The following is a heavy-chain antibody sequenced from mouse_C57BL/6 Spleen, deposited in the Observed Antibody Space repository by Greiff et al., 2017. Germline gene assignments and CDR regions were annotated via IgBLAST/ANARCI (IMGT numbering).Heavy chain of an antibody. CDR3: AKGGSYWYFDV. Sequence: QVQLKQSGPGLVQPSQRLSITCTVSGFSFTSYGVHWVRQSPGKGLEWLGVIWSGGSTDYNAAFMSRLSITKNNSKSQVFFTMNSLQADDTAIYYCAKGGSYWYFDVWGTGTTVTVSS. J-gene: IGHJ1*03. CDR2: IWSGGST. V-gene: IGHV2-5*01. CDR1: GFSFTSYG.